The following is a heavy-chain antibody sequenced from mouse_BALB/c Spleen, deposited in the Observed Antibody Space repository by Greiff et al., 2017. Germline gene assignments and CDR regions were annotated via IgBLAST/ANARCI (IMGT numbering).Heavy chain of an antibody. CDR3: ARSHPMDY. V-gene: IGHV1-55*01. J-gene: IGHJ4*01. Sequence: VQLQQPGAELVKPGTSVKLSCKASGYNFTSYWINWVKLRPGQGLEWIGDIYPGSGSTNYNEKFKSKATLTVDTSSSTAYMQLSSLASEDSALYYCARSHPMDYWGQGTSVTVSS. CDR2: IYPGSGST. CDR1: GYNFTSYW.